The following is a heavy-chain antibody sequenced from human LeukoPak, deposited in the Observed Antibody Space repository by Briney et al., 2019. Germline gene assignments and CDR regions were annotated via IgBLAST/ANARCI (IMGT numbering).Heavy chain of an antibody. CDR2: ISSTGRTI. CDR1: GFTFTNYG. V-gene: IGHV3-23*01. J-gene: IGHJ4*02. D-gene: IGHD2/OR15-2a*01. CDR3: AKRHGLIDTLHSDY. Sequence: GGSLRLSCAAFGFTFTNYGISWVRQAPGKGLEWVSAISSTGRTIYYAESVKGRFTISRDDSKNTVYLQMNSLRAEDTAVYYCAKRHGLIDTLHSDYWGQGTLVTVSS.